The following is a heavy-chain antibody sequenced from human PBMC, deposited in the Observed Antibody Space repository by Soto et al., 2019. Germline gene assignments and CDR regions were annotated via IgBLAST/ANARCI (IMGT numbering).Heavy chain of an antibody. V-gene: IGHV1-3*01. Sequence: QVQLVQSGAEVKKPGASVKVSCKASGYTFTSYAMHWVRQAPGQRLEWMGWINAGNGNTKYPQKFQGRVTITRDTSASTAYMELSGLRSEDTAVYSCARDLGFGLSDYWGQGTLVTVSS. CDR1: GYTFTSYA. D-gene: IGHD3-10*01. CDR3: ARDLGFGLSDY. J-gene: IGHJ4*02. CDR2: INAGNGNT.